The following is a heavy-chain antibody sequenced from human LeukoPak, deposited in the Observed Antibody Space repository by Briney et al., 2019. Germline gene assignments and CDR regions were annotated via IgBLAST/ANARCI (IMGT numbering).Heavy chain of an antibody. V-gene: IGHV3-30*04. CDR1: GFTFSSYA. Sequence: GGSLRLSCAASGFTFSSYAMHWVRQAPGKGLEWVAVISYDGSNKSYADSVKGRFTISRDNSKNTLYLQMNSLRAEDTAVYYCARDYGGSSPFDYWGQGTLVTVSS. CDR3: ARDYGGSSPFDY. CDR2: ISYDGSNK. J-gene: IGHJ4*02. D-gene: IGHD4-23*01.